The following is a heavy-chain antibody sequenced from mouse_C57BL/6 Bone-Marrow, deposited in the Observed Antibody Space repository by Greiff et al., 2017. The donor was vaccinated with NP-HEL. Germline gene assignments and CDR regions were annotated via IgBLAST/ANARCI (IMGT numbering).Heavy chain of an antibody. CDR3: AREEYGYDYYYAMDY. Sequence: VMLVESGPGLVAPSQSLSITCTVSGFSLTSYAISWVRQAPGKGLEWLGVIWTGGGTNYNSAPKSRLSISKDNSKSQVFLKMNSLQTDDTARYYCAREEYGYDYYYAMDYWGQGTSVTVSS. V-gene: IGHV2-9-1*01. D-gene: IGHD2-2*01. CDR2: IWTGGGT. CDR1: GFSLTSYA. J-gene: IGHJ4*01.